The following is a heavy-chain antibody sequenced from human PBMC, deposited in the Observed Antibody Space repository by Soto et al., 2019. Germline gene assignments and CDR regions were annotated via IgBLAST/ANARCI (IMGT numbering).Heavy chain of an antibody. D-gene: IGHD3-10*01. V-gene: IGHV3-30*18. CDR3: AKDWGWFGEFFPAPDY. CDR2: ISYDGSNK. CDR1: GFTFSSYG. Sequence: PGGSLRLSCAASGFTFSSYGMHWVRQAPGKGLEWVAVISYDGSNKYYADSVKGRFTISRDNSKNTLYLQMNSLRAEDTAVYYCAKDWGWFGEFFPAPDYWGQGTLVTVSS. J-gene: IGHJ4*02.